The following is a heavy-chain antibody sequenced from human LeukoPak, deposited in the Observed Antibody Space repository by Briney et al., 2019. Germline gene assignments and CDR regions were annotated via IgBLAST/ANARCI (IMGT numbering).Heavy chain of an antibody. CDR2: ISYSGST. D-gene: IGHD5-18*01. J-gene: IGHJ4*02. V-gene: IGHV4-30-4*01. CDR1: GGSISSDGYY. Sequence: SETLSLTCTVSGGSISSDGYYWTWIRQPPGKGLEWIGYISYSGSTNYNPSLKSRITMSLDTFKNQFSLKLSSVTAADTAVYYCARDRYGRPVDYWGQGTLVTVSS. CDR3: ARDRYGRPVDY.